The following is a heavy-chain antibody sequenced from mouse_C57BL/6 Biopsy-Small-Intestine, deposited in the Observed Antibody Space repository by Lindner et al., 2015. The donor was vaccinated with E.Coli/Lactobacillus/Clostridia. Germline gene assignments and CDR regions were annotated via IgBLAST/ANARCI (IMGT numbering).Heavy chain of an antibody. CDR3: AKITTVVATDWYFDV. CDR2: IHPRSGNT. CDR1: GYTFTSYG. Sequence: VQLQESGAELARPGASVKLSCKASGYTFTSYGISWVKQRTGQGLEWIGEIHPRSGNTYYNEKFKGKATLTADKSSSTAYMELRSLTSEDSAVYFCAKITTVVATDWYFDVWGTGTTVTVSS. J-gene: IGHJ1*03. D-gene: IGHD1-1*01. V-gene: IGHV1-81*01.